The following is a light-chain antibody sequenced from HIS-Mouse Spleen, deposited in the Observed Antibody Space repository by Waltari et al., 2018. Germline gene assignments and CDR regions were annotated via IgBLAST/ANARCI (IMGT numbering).Light chain of an antibody. CDR1: SSDVGGYNY. V-gene: IGLV2-8*01. CDR3: SSYAGSNNLV. J-gene: IGLJ3*02. CDR2: GVS. Sequence: QSALTQPPSASGSPGQSVTISCTGTSSDVGGYNYVSWYQQHPGKAPKLMIYGVSKRPSGVPGRFSGSKSGNTASLTVSGLQAEDEADYYCSSYAGSNNLVFGGGTKLTVL.